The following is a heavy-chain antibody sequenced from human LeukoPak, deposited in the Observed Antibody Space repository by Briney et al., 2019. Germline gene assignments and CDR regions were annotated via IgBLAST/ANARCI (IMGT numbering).Heavy chain of an antibody. D-gene: IGHD3-10*01. J-gene: IGHJ4*02. Sequence: PGGSLGLSCAASGLTFSSYTMHWVRQAQRKGLEWVSSISSSGTYIYYADSVKGRFTISRDNAENSVHLQMNSLRAEDTAVYYCARDQGGSGGNWGQGTLVTVSS. CDR2: ISSSGTYI. CDR3: ARDQGGSGGN. V-gene: IGHV3-21*01. CDR1: GLTFSSYT.